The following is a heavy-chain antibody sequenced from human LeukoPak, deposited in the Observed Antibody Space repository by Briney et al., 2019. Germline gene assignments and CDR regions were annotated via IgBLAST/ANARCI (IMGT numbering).Heavy chain of an antibody. CDR1: GYTFTGYY. D-gene: IGHD1-7*01. J-gene: IGHJ4*02. Sequence: ASVKVSCEASGYTFTGYYMHWVRQAPGQGLEWMGWINPNSGGTNYAQKFQGRVTMTRDTSISTAYMELSRLRSDDTAVYYCARRGITGTTYYFDYWGQGTLVTVSS. CDR3: ARRGITGTTYYFDY. CDR2: INPNSGGT. V-gene: IGHV1-2*02.